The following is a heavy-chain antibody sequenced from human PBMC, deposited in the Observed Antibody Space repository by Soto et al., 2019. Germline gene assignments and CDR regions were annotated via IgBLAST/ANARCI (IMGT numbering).Heavy chain of an antibody. CDR3: AKEGNGGSYLDY. V-gene: IGHV3-43*01. D-gene: IGHD2-15*01. J-gene: IGHJ4*02. Sequence: GGSLRLSCEASGFTFDDYMMHWVRQVPGKGLEWVSRISWDGGSLDYADSIKGRFTVSRDNSKNSLYLHMNSLKTEDTAFYYCAKEGNGGSYLDYWGQGTLVTVSS. CDR1: GFTFDDYM. CDR2: ISWDGGSL.